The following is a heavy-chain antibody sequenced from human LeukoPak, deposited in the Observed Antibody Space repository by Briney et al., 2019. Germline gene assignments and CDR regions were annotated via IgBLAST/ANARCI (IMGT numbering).Heavy chain of an antibody. CDR1: GDSVSSNSAA. Sequence: SQTLSLTCAISGDSVSSNSAAWNWIRQSPSRGLEWRGRTYYRSKWYNDYAVSVKSRITINPDTSKNQFSLQLNSVTPEDTAVYYCARDDSKYCSGGSCYSGYFDLWGRGTLVTVTS. D-gene: IGHD2-15*01. CDR2: TYYRSKWYN. V-gene: IGHV6-1*01. CDR3: ARDDSKYCSGGSCYSGYFDL. J-gene: IGHJ2*01.